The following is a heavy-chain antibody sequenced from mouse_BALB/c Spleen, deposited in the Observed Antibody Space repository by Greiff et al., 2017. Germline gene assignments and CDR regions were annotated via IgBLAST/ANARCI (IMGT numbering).Heavy chain of an antibody. CDR3: ARGRGYAMDY. D-gene: IGHD6-1*01. V-gene: IGHV1-20*02. CDR2: INPYNGDT. J-gene: IGHJ4*01. Sequence: LVESGPELVKPGASVKISCKASGYSFTGYFMNWVMQSHGKSLEWIGRINPYNGDTFYNQKFKGKATLTVDKSSSTAHMELRSLASEDSAVYYCARGRGYAMDYWGQGTSVTVSS. CDR1: GYSFTGYF.